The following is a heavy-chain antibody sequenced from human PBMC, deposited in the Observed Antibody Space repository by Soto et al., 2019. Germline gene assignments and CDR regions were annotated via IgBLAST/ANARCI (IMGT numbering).Heavy chain of an antibody. CDR3: AVFPDYYYYYLDV. D-gene: IGHD2-21*01. CDR2: INHSGST. J-gene: IGHJ6*03. CDR1: GGSFSGYY. Sequence: SETLSLTCAVYGGSFSGYYWSWIRQPPGKGLEWIGEINHSGSTNYNPSLKSRVTISVDTSKNQFSLKLSSVTAADTAVYYCAVFPDYYYYYLDVWGKGTTVNVSS. V-gene: IGHV4-34*01.